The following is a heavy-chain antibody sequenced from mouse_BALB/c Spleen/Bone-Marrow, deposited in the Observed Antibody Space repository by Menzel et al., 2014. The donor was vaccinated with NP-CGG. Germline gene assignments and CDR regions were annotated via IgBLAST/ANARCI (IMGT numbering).Heavy chain of an antibody. J-gene: IGHJ1*01. CDR1: GFDFSSYW. CDR3: TRLNYYGKLFV. CDR2: TNPDSNTI. Sequence: AASGFDFSSYWMSSVRQAPGKGPAWIGDTNPDSNTITYTPSLQDKFIISRDNAKNTLYLQMSKVRSEDTALYSGTRLNYYGKLFVWGSGTMVTVS. D-gene: IGHD1-1*01. V-gene: IGHV4-1*02.